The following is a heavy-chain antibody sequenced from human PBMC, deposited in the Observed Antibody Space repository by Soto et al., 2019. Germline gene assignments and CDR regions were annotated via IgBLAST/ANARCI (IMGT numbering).Heavy chain of an antibody. CDR3: ARVYRGPSSDSYGMDV. J-gene: IGHJ6*02. D-gene: IGHD3-22*01. CDR2: ISAYNGNT. CDR1: GYTFTSYG. V-gene: IGHV1-18*01. Sequence: PGASVKVSCKASGYTFTSYGISWVRQAPGQGLEWMGWISAYNGNTNYAQKLQGRVTMTTDTSTSTAYMELRSLRSDDTAVYYCARVYRGPSSDSYGMDVWGQGTTVTVSS.